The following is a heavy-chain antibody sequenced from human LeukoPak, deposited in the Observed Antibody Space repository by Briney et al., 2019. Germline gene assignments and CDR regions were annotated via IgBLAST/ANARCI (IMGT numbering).Heavy chain of an antibody. D-gene: IGHD2-2*01. J-gene: IGHJ3*02. CDR2: IKEDGSEK. Sequence: GGSLRLSCVASGFSFSTYWMSWVRQAPGKGLEWVANIKEDGSEKYYVDSVKGRFTMSRDNAKNSVYLQMNSLRAEDTAVYYCAKRGYCSSTSCYAAAFDIWGQGTMVTVSS. CDR3: AKRGYCSSTSCYAAAFDI. V-gene: IGHV3-7*03. CDR1: GFSFSTYW.